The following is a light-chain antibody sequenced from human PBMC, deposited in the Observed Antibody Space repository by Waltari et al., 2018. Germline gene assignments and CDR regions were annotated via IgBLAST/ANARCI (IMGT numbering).Light chain of an antibody. CDR2: GAS. CDR1: QSIHDN. CDR3: QQYNVWPPLT. Sequence: EIVMTQSPATLSVSQGERATLYCRASQSIHDNLAWYQQKPVQAPRLLIYGASTRATGIPARFRGSGSGAEFTLTITSLQSEDCAVYYCQQYNVWPPLTFGGGTKVEIK. V-gene: IGKV3-15*01. J-gene: IGKJ4*01.